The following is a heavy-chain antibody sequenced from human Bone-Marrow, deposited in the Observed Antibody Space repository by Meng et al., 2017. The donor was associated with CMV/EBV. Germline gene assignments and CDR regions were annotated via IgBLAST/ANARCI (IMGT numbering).Heavy chain of an antibody. CDR2: IYYSGST. V-gene: IGHV4-39*07. CDR1: GGSISSSSYY. Sequence: SETLSLTCTVSGGSISSSSYYWGWIRQPPGKGLEWIGSIYYSGSTYYNPSLKSRVTISVDTSKNQFSLKLSSVTAADTAVYYCATASNYDFWSGYYTHYFDYWGQGKLV. D-gene: IGHD3-3*01. CDR3: ATASNYDFWSGYYTHYFDY. J-gene: IGHJ4*02.